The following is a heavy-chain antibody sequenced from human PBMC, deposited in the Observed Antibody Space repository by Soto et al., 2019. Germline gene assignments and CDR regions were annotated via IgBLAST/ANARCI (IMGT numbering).Heavy chain of an antibody. CDR2: ISANNGDT. CDR3: ARVVTGTTNWFDP. V-gene: IGHV1-18*01. J-gene: IGHJ5*02. CDR1: GYTFTNYG. Sequence: ASVKVSCKASGYTFTNYGLTWVRQAPGQGLEWMGWISANNGDTNYAQKLQGRVTMTTDTSTSTVYMELRSLRFDDTAVYYCARVVTGTTNWFDPWGQGTLVTVSS. D-gene: IGHD1-7*01.